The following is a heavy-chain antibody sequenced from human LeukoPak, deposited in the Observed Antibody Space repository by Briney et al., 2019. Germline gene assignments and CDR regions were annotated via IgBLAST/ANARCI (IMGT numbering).Heavy chain of an antibody. CDR2: IIPIFGTA. D-gene: IGHD2-2*01. CDR3: ARDSPDIVVVPAAWGGMDV. V-gene: IGHV1-69*13. Sequence: SVTVSCKASGGTFSSYAISWVRQAPGQGLEWMGGIIPIFGTANYAQKFQGRVTITADEPTSTAYMELSSLRSKDTAVYYCARDSPDIVVVPAAWGGMDVWGKGTTVTVSS. CDR1: GGTFSSYA. J-gene: IGHJ6*04.